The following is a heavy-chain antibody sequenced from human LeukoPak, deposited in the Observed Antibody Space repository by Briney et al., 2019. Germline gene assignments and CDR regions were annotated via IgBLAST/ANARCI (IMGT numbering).Heavy chain of an antibody. J-gene: IGHJ6*02. CDR3: ARDSLLIRGVIITPYYYYGMDV. D-gene: IGHD3-10*01. Sequence: GGSPRLSCAASGFTFDDYAMHWVRQAPGKGLEWVSGISWNSGSIGYADSVKGRFTISRDNSKNTLYLQMNSLRAEDTAVYYCARDSLLIRGVIITPYYYYGMDVWGQGTTVTVSS. CDR2: ISWNSGSI. CDR1: GFTFDDYA. V-gene: IGHV3-9*01.